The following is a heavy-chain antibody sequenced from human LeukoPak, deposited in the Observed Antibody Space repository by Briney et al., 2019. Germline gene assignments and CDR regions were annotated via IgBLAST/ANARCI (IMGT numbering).Heavy chain of an antibody. CDR3: ARGLPLYDFWSGYHPYYFDY. CDR2: ISYDGSNK. Sequence: GGSLRLSCAASGFTFSSYAMHWVRQAPGKGLESVAVISYDGSNKYYADSVKGRFTISRDNSKNTLYLQTNSLRAEDTAVYYCARGLPLYDFWSGYHPYYFDYWGQGTLVTVSS. V-gene: IGHV3-30-3*01. D-gene: IGHD3-3*01. CDR1: GFTFSSYA. J-gene: IGHJ4*02.